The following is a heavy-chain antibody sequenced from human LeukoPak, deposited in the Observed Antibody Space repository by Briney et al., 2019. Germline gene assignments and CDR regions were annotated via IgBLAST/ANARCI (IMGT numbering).Heavy chain of an antibody. J-gene: IGHJ4*02. V-gene: IGHV3-30*04. CDR3: ARDQHGPLDY. D-gene: IGHD2-8*01. Sequence: GASVKVSCKASGYTFTSYAMHWVRQAPGKGLEWVAVISYDGSNKYYADSVKGRFTISRDNSKNTLYLQMNSLRAEDTAVYYCARDQHGPLDYWGQGTLVTVSS. CDR2: ISYDGSNK. CDR1: GYTFTSYA.